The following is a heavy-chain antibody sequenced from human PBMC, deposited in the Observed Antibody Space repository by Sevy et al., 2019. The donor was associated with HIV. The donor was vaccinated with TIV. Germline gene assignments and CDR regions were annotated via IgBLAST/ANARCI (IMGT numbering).Heavy chain of an antibody. J-gene: IGHJ6*02. D-gene: IGHD1-1*01. V-gene: IGHV5-51*01. CDR2: IYPGDSDT. CDR3: ARGARGTLPSYYYYTMDV. CDR1: GYSFSDYW. Sequence: GESLKISCKGSGYSFSDYWVGWVRQMPGKGLEWMWIIYPGDSDTTYSPAFQGQVTISADKSISTAYLQWSSLKASDTAIYYCARGARGTLPSYYYYTMDVWGQGTTVTVSS.